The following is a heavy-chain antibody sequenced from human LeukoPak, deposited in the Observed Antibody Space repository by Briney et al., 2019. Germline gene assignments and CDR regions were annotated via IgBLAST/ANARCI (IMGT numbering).Heavy chain of an antibody. V-gene: IGHV4-39*01. CDR2: INYSGYT. CDR1: GGSISSSSYY. J-gene: IGHJ4*02. Sequence: SETLSLTCTVSGGSISSSSYYWSWIRQPPGKGLEWIGSINYSGYTYYNPSLKSRVTVSVDTSKNQFSLKLSSVTAADTAVYNCARYVVYGSGKYYFDYWGQGTLVTVSS. CDR3: ARYVVYGSGKYYFDY. D-gene: IGHD3-10*01.